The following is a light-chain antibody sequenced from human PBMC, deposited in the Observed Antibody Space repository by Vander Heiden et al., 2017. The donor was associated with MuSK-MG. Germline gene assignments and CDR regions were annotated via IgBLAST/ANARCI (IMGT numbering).Light chain of an antibody. CDR2: QDS. Sequence: SSDLTPPPSVSVSPRQTASITCSGDKLGDKYACWYQQKPGQSPVLVIYQDSKRPSGNPERFSGSNSGNTATLTISGTQAMDEADYYCQAWDSSTLHVVFGGGTKLTVL. CDR1: KLGDKY. J-gene: IGLJ2*01. CDR3: QAWDSSTLHVV. V-gene: IGLV3-1*01.